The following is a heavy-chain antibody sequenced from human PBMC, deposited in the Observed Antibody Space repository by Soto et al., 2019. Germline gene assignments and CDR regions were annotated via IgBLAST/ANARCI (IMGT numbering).Heavy chain of an antibody. CDR2: FDPEDGET. J-gene: IGHJ6*02. CDR1: GYTLPELS. CDR3: ATVGARGDYYYGSDV. D-gene: IGHD1-26*01. Sequence: GAPVKVSCKVFGYTLPELSMHWVRQAPGKGLEWMGGFDPEDGETIYAQKFQGRVTMTEDTSTDTAYMELSSLRSEDTAVYYCATVGARGDYYYGSDVWGQGAKVTVSS. V-gene: IGHV1-24*01.